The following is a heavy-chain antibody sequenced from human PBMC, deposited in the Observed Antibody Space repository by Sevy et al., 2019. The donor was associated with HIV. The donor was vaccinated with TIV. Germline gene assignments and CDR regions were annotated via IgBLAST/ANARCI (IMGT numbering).Heavy chain of an antibody. D-gene: IGHD3-3*01. Sequence: ETLSLTCRVYNGSFTGYYWGWIRQPPQKGLEWIGEISHSGTTTYNPSLKGRVSISLDRSKNQFSLELTSMTAADTAVYYCAKSNWRGAGPYRRTHPPWGQGTLVTVSS. CDR2: ISHSGTT. J-gene: IGHJ5*02. CDR1: NGSFTGYY. V-gene: IGHV4-34*01. CDR3: AKSNWRGAGPYRRTHPP.